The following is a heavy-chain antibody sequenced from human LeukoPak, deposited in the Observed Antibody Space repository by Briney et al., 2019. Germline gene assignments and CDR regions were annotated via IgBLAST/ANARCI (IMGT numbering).Heavy chain of an antibody. CDR3: ALEVYYSDNSAFDY. J-gene: IGHJ4*02. Sequence: ASAKVSCKASGYTFTDYYMHWVRQAPGQGLEWMGWMDPKSGEANHAQKFQGRVIMTRDTSINTAYMELSRLRSDDTAVYYCALEVYYSDNSAFDYWGQGTLVTVSS. CDR1: GYTFTDYY. CDR2: MDPKSGEA. V-gene: IGHV1-2*02. D-gene: IGHD3-22*01.